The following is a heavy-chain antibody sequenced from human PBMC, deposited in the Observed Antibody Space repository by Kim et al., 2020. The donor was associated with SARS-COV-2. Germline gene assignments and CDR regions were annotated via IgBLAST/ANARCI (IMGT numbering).Heavy chain of an antibody. V-gene: IGHV1-69*13. Sequence: SVKVSCKASGGTFSSYAISWVRQAPGQGLEWMGGIIPIFGTANYAQKFQGRVTITADESTSTAYMELSSLRSEDTAVYYCARGSGASFYNWNPHYYYYYGMDVWGQGTTVTVSS. J-gene: IGHJ6*02. CDR3: ARGSGASFYNWNPHYYYYYGMDV. D-gene: IGHD1-20*01. CDR2: IIPIFGTA. CDR1: GGTFSSYA.